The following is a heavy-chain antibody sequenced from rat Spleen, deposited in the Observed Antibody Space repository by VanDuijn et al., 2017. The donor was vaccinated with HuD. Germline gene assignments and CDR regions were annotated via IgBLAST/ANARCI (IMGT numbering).Heavy chain of an antibody. CDR3: ARSAYGYNLNWFAY. CDR1: GFSLTDFS. Sequence: QVHLKESGPGLVQPSQTLSLTCTVSGFSLTDFSVNWVRQPPGKGLEWIGAMWSGGTPDYNSALKSRLRISRYTSKSQVLLKMDSLQTEDTAMYVCARSAYGYNLNWFAYWGQGTLVTVSS. D-gene: IGHD1-9*01. J-gene: IGHJ3*01. CDR2: MWSGGTP. V-gene: IGHV2-15*01.